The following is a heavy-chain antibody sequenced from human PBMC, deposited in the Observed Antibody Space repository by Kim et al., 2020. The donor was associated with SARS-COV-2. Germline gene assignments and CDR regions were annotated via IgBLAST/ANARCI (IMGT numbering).Heavy chain of an antibody. J-gene: IGHJ6*01. Sequence: GGSLRLSCAASGFTFSSYGMHWVRQAPGKGLEWVAVISYDGSNKYYADSVKGRFTISRDNSKNTLYLQMNSLRAEDTAVYYCAILGLRFGELRYYYYGM. CDR3: AILGLRFGELRYYYYGM. CDR1: GFTFSSYG. D-gene: IGHD3-10*01. V-gene: IGHV3-30*03. CDR2: ISYDGSNK.